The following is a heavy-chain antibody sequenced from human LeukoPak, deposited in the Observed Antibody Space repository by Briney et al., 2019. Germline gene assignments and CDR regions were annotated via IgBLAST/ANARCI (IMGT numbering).Heavy chain of an antibody. D-gene: IGHD2-21*01. V-gene: IGHV1-2*02. J-gene: IGHJ4*02. CDR1: GYTFTGYY. Sequence: ASVKVSCKASGYTFTGYYMHWVRQAPGQGLEWMGWINPNSGGTNYAQKFQGRVTMTRDTSISTAYMELSRLRSDDTAVYYCVRDADGGDSVTDWGQGTLVTVSS. CDR3: VRDADGGDSVTD. CDR2: INPNSGGT.